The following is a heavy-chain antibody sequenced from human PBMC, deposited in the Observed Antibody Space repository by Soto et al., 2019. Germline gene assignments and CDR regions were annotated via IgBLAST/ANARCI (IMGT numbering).Heavy chain of an antibody. CDR1: GRSFRGYS. Sequence: QVQLQQWGAGLLKPLETLSLTCADYGRSFRGYSWSWIRQPPGMGMEWVGEINHSGSTNYNPSLKSRVTIAVDTSKNQFSLKLSSVTAADTAVYYCARRGGVWSSSLKGAFDIWGQGTMVTVSS. CDR2: INHSGST. D-gene: IGHD6-6*01. V-gene: IGHV4-34*01. J-gene: IGHJ3*02. CDR3: ARRGGVWSSSLKGAFDI.